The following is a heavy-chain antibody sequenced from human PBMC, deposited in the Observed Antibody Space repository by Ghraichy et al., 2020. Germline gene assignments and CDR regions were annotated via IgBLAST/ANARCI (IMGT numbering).Heavy chain of an antibody. Sequence: SETLSLTCTVSGGSISSGSYYWSWIRQPAGKGLEWIGRIYTSGSTNYNPSLKSRVTISVDTSKNQFSLKLSSVTAADTAVYHCVRAVVRGVSIQKRGYFDYWGQGTLVTVSS. D-gene: IGHD3-10*01. CDR3: VRAVVRGVSIQKRGYFDY. CDR1: GGSISSGSYY. CDR2: IYTSGST. V-gene: IGHV4-61*02. J-gene: IGHJ4*02.